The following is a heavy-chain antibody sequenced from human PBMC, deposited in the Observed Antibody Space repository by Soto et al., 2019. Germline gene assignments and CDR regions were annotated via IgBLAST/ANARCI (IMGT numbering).Heavy chain of an antibody. D-gene: IGHD2-21*02. CDR1: GYTFTSYA. CDR3: ARSAYCGGDCYSDGYDY. CDR2: INAGNGNT. V-gene: IGHV1-3*01. J-gene: IGHJ4*02. Sequence: ASVKVSCKASGYTFTSYAMHWVRQAPGQRLEWMGWINAGNGNTKYSQKFQGRVTITRDKSASTAYMELSSLRSEDTAVYYCARSAYCGGDCYSDGYDYWGQGTLVTVSS.